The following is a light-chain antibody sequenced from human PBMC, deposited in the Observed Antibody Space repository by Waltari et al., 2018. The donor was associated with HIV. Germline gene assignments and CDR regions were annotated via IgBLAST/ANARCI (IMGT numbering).Light chain of an antibody. J-gene: IGLJ2*01. V-gene: IGLV3-1*01. CDR2: EDT. CDR1: KLGDKY. CDR3: QTWDSTTVV. Sequence: SFELTQPPSVSVSPGQTASITCSGDKLGDKYSCWYQQKPGQSPVLVIYEDTKRPSGIPARFSASNSGQTATLTISGTQAMDEADYYCQTWDSTTVVFGGGTKLTVL.